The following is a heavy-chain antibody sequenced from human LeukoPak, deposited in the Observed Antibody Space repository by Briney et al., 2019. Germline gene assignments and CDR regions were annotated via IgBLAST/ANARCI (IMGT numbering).Heavy chain of an antibody. J-gene: IGHJ5*01. CDR2: ISSSSSYI. CDR1: GFTFSSYW. Sequence: GGSLRLSCAASGFTFSSYWMTWVRQAPGKGLEWVSSISSSSSYIYYADSLKGRFTISRHNAKKSVYLQMNSLRAEDTAVYYCARGALDAATPFDSWGQGTLVTVSS. D-gene: IGHD2-15*01. CDR3: ARGALDAATPFDS. V-gene: IGHV3-21*01.